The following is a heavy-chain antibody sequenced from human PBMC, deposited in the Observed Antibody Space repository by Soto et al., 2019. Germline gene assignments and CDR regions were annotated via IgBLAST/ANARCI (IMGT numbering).Heavy chain of an antibody. J-gene: IGHJ4*02. V-gene: IGHV4-34*01. CDR1: GGSFGGYY. CDR2: INHSGST. D-gene: IGHD2-15*01. CDR3: ARPRPYCSGGSCYSRFDY. Sequence: QVQLQQWGAGLLKPSETLSLTCAVYGGSFGGYYWSWIRQPPGKGLEWIGEINHSGSTNYNPSLKSRVTISVDTSKNQFSLKLSSVTAADTAVYYCARPRPYCSGGSCYSRFDYWGQGTLVTVSS.